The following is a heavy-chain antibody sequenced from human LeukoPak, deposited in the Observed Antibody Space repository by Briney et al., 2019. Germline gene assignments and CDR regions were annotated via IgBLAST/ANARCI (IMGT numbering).Heavy chain of an antibody. CDR3: ARLRLFPDYFDY. J-gene: IGHJ4*02. CDR2: ISYSGST. CDR1: GSSISSYY. Sequence: SETLSLTGTVSGSSISSYYWSWFRQPPGKGLEWIGYISYSGSTKYIPSLKSRVTISVDTSKNQFSLKLSSVTAADTAVYYCARLRLFPDYFDYWGQGTLVTVSS. V-gene: IGHV4-59*01. D-gene: IGHD3-10*02.